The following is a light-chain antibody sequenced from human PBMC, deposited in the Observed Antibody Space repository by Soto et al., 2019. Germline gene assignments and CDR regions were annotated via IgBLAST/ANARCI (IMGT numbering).Light chain of an antibody. J-gene: IGLJ1*01. V-gene: IGLV2-14*01. Sequence: QSALPQPASVSGSPGQSITISCAGTSSDIGGYNYVSWYQQHPGKAPKVMSYEVSNRPSGVSNRFSGSKSGNTASLTISGLQAEYEADYYCSSYTSSSTLYVFGSGTKLTVL. CDR1: SSDIGGYNY. CDR3: SSYTSSSTLYV. CDR2: EVS.